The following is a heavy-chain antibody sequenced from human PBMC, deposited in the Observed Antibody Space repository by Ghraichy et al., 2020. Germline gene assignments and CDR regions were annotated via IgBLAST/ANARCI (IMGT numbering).Heavy chain of an antibody. CDR2: VHYTGNT. D-gene: IGHD5-12*01. CDR1: GGFIRGHY. V-gene: IGHV4-59*08. J-gene: IGHJ6*02. CDR3: ARRGRGYGLVYYGLDV. Sequence: SETLSLICTVSGGFIRGHYWSWVRQPPGKGLEWIGYVHYTGNTDYSPSMKSRATISLDTPRNQFSLTLTSVTAADTAVYYCARRGRGYGLVYYGLDVWGQGTTVTVSS.